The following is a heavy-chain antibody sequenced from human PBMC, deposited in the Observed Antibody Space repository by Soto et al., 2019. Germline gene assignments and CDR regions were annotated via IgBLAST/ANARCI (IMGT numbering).Heavy chain of an antibody. Sequence: PGGSLRLSCAASGFTFSDYYMRWIRQAPGKGLEWVSYISISSSYTNYADSVKGRFTISRDNAKNSLYLQMNSLRAEDTAVYYCARVPARRKIYYYYGMDVWGQGTTVTVSS. V-gene: IGHV3-11*06. D-gene: IGHD1-1*01. CDR2: ISISSSYT. CDR1: GFTFSDYY. J-gene: IGHJ6*02. CDR3: ARVPARRKIYYYYGMDV.